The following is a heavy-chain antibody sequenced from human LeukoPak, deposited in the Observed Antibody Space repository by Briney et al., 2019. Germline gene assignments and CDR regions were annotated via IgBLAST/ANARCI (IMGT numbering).Heavy chain of an antibody. D-gene: IGHD6-13*01. CDR2: ISSSSSTI. J-gene: IGHJ6*03. CDR3: ARGPSSSGNYYYYYMDV. Sequence: GGSLRLSCAASGFTFSSYSMNWVRQAPGKGLEWVSYISSSSSTIYYADSVKGRFTISRDNAKNTLYLQMNSLRAEDTAVYYCARGPSSSGNYYYYYMDVWGKGTTVTISS. CDR1: GFTFSSYS. V-gene: IGHV3-48*01.